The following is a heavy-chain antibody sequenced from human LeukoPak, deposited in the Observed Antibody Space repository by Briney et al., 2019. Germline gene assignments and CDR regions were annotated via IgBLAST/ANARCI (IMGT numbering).Heavy chain of an antibody. V-gene: IGHV3-23*01. Sequence: GGSLRLSCAPSGFTFRRYSITWVRQAPAKGLDWVSEISNVRTIHHADSVTGRFTMSRDNSKTTLYLQMNSLRAEDTAVYYCAKNGGHPTENYYMDAWGKGTTVTVSS. CDR2: ISNVRTI. D-gene: IGHD4-17*01. CDR1: GFTFRRYS. CDR3: AKNGGHPTENYYMDA. J-gene: IGHJ6*03.